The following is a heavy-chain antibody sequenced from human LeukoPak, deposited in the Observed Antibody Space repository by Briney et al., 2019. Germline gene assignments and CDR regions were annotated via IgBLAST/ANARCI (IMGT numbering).Heavy chain of an antibody. D-gene: IGHD3-3*01. CDR1: GYTFTGYY. CDR2: INPNSGGT. V-gene: IGHV1-2*02. J-gene: IGHJ5*02. CDR3: ARDDFWSGYYTGVSPKNWFDP. Sequence: GASVKVSCKASGYTFTGYYMHWVRQAPGQGLEWVGWINPNSGGTNYAQKFQGRVTMTRDTSTSTAYMELSRLRSDDTAVYYCARDDFWSGYYTGVSPKNWFDPWGQGTLVTVSS.